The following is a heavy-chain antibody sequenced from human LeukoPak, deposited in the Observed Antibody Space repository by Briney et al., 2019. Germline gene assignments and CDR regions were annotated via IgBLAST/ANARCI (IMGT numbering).Heavy chain of an antibody. CDR2: ISGSGGST. V-gene: IGHV3-23*01. Sequence: GGSLRLSCAASGFTFSSYAMSWVRQAPGKGLEWVSAISGSGGSTYYADSVKGRFTISRDNSKNTLYLQMNSLRAEDTAVYYCAKDDTIIVVIGMDVWGQRTTVTVSS. CDR1: GFTFSSYA. J-gene: IGHJ6*02. CDR3: AKDDTIIVVIGMDV. D-gene: IGHD3-22*01.